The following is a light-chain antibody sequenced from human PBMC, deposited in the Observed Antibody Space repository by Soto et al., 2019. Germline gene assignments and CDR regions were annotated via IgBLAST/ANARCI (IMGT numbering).Light chain of an antibody. CDR2: KAS. CDR1: QSISSW. CDR3: QQGNSFPFT. Sequence: DIQMTQSPSTLSASVGDRVTITCRASQSISSWLAWYQQKPGKAPKLLIYKASSLESGVPSRFSGSGSGTEFTLTISSLQPEDFATYYCQQGNSFPFTFGPGTKVDIK. J-gene: IGKJ3*01. V-gene: IGKV1-5*03.